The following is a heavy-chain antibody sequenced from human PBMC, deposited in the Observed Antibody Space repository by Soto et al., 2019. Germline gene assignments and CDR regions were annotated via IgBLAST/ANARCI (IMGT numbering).Heavy chain of an antibody. J-gene: IGHJ6*02. CDR2: IYYSGST. Sequence: QVQLQESGPGLVKPSQTLSLTCTVSGGSISSGGYYWSWIRQHPGKGLEWIGYIYYSGSTYYNPSLKSRVTISVDTPKNQFSLKLSSVTAADTAVYYCARDVNRGTRFTMTTYYYGMDVWGQGTTVTVSS. D-gene: IGHD3-22*01. CDR1: GGSISSGGYY. CDR3: ARDVNRGTRFTMTTYYYGMDV. V-gene: IGHV4-31*03.